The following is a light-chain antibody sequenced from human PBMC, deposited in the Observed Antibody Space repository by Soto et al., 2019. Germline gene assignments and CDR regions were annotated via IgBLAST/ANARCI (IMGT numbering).Light chain of an antibody. V-gene: IGKV1-5*01. Sequence: DIQMTQSPSTLSASVGDRVTITCRASQSISSWLAWYQQKPWKAPKLLIYDASSLESGVPSRFSGSGSGTEFTLTISSLQPDDFATDYCQQYNSYSPTFGQGTKVEIK. J-gene: IGKJ1*01. CDR2: DAS. CDR1: QSISSW. CDR3: QQYNSYSPT.